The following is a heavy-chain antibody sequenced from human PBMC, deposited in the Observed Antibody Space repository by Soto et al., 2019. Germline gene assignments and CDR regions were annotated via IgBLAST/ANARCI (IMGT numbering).Heavy chain of an antibody. V-gene: IGHV4-61*08. CDR2: IYYSGST. CDR1: GGSISSGGYY. D-gene: IGHD6-13*01. J-gene: IGHJ4*02. CDR3: ARDRGQLVPFDY. Sequence: PSETLSLTCTVSGGSISSGGYYWSWIRQPPGKGLEWIGYIYYSGSTTYNPSLKSRVTISLDTSKNQFSLKLSSVTAADTAVYYCARDRGQLVPFDYWGQGTLVTVSS.